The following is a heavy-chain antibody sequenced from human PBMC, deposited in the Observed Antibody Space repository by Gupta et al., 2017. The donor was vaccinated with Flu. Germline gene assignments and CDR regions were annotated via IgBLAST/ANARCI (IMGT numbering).Heavy chain of an antibody. D-gene: IGHD3-10*01. V-gene: IGHV4-59*01. CDR3: AGGPFAATH. Sequence: VSGGSISGSSWSWIRQPPGKGMEWIGYINYRGSTNDNPSLRSRVTVARDTSNSQLSMKMKSVTAADTAVDDCAGGPFAATHGGQGTMVTVYS. CDR1: GGSISGSS. J-gene: IGHJ1*01. CDR2: INYRGST.